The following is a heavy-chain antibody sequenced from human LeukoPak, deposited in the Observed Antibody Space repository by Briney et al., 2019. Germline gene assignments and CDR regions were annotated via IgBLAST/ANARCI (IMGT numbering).Heavy chain of an antibody. CDR1: GGSISNDGYY. D-gene: IGHD1-14*01. Sequence: SETLSLTCNVSGGSISNDGYYWTSIHQHPGHGLAWLGYIYYRGSTYYNPSLKSPATLSVDTSKSQFSLRLSSVTAADTAVYYCARDLTGDQFFDPWGQGTLVTVSS. CDR3: ARDLTGDQFFDP. CDR2: IYYRGST. V-gene: IGHV4-31*01. J-gene: IGHJ5*02.